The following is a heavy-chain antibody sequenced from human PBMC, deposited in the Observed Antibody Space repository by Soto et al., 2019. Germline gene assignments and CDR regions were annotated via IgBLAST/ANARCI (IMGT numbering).Heavy chain of an antibody. CDR1: GGSISSYY. J-gene: IGHJ3*02. CDR2: IYYSGST. V-gene: IGHV4-59*08. Sequence: QVQLQESGPGLVQPSETLSLTCTVSGGSISSYYWSWIRQPPGKGLEWVGYIYYSGSTNYNPSLKSRVTISVDTSKNQFSLKLSSVTAADTAVYYCARIQLERLAFDIWGQGTMVTVSS. CDR3: ARIQLERLAFDI. D-gene: IGHD1-1*01.